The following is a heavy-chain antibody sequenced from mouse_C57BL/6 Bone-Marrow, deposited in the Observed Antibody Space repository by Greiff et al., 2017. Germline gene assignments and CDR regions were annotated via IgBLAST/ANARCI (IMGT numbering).Heavy chain of an antibody. V-gene: IGHV14-1*01. D-gene: IGHD2-5*01. J-gene: IGHJ3*01. CDR1: GFYIKDYY. Sequence: VQLQQSGAELVRPGASVKLSCTASGFYIKDYYMHWVKQRPAQGLEWIGRFDPEDGDTEYAPKFQGKDTMTADPSSNTAYLQLTSLTSEDTSVYYCTYINYPWFAYWGQGTLVTVSA. CDR3: TYINYPWFAY. CDR2: FDPEDGDT.